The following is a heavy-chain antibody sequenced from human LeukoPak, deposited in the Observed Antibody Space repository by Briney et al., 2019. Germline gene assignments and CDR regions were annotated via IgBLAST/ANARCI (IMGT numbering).Heavy chain of an antibody. CDR1: GGSISSYY. CDR2: IYHSGST. V-gene: IGHV4-59*12. CDR3: ARSGWNWFDP. J-gene: IGHJ5*02. D-gene: IGHD6-25*01. Sequence: SETLSLTCTVSGGSISSYYWTWIRQPPGKGLEWIGEIYHSGSTNYNPSLKSRVTISVDKSRNQFSLKLSSVTAADTAVYYCARSGWNWFDPWGQGTLVTVSS.